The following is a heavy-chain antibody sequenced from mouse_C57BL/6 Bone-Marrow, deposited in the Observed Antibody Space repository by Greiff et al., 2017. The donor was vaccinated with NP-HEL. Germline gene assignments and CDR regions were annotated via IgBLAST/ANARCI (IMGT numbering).Heavy chain of an antibody. V-gene: IGHV14-2*01. CDR2: IDPEDGET. J-gene: IGHJ2*01. CDR1: GFNIKDYY. Sequence: EVQLQQSGAELVKPGASVKLSCTASGFNIKDYYMHWVKQRTEQGLEWIGRIDPEDGETKYAPKFQGKATITADTSSNTAYLQLSSLTSEDTAVYYGARWGTTVVGETDYFDDWGQGTTLTGSS. D-gene: IGHD1-1*01. CDR3: ARWGTTVVGETDYFDD.